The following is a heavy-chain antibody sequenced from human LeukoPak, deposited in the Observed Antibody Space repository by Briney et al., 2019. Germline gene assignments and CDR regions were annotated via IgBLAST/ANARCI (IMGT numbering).Heavy chain of an antibody. Sequence: PSETLSLTCAVYGGSFSGYYWSWIRQPPGKGLEWIGYIYYSGSTYYNPSLKSRVTISVDTSKNQFSLKLSSVTAADTAVYYCARVKVDYYDSSGGYAAYYFDYWGQGTLVTVSS. J-gene: IGHJ4*02. CDR3: ARVKVDYYDSSGGYAAYYFDY. V-gene: IGHV4-34*09. CDR2: IYYSGST. D-gene: IGHD3-22*01. CDR1: GGSFSGYY.